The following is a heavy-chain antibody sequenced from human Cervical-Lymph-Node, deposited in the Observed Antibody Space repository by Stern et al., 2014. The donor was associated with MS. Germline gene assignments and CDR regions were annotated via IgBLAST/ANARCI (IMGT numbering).Heavy chain of an antibody. V-gene: IGHV3-53*01. CDR1: GFTVSSSY. J-gene: IGHJ4*02. CDR2: IHNGGAT. Sequence: EVQLVESGGGLIQPGGSLRLSCAASGFTVSSSYMSWVRQAPGKGLEWVSAIHNGGATYYADSVKGRFTISRDNSKNTLYFQMSSLRAEDTAVYYCARVGRGYISGYSLDYWAQGTLVTVSS. CDR3: ARVGRGYISGYSLDY. D-gene: IGHD5-18*01.